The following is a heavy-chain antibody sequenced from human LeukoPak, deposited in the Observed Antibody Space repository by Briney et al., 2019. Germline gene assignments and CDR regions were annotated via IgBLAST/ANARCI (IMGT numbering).Heavy chain of an antibody. CDR3: ARDTGTVVDY. CDR2: TYYSGST. Sequence: PSETLSLTCTVSGGSISTSSYYWDWIRQPPGKGLEWIGSTYYSGSTNYNPSLKSRVTTSVDTSKNQFSLKLSSVTAADTAVYYCARDTGTVVDYWGQGTLVTVSS. V-gene: IGHV4-39*07. J-gene: IGHJ4*02. D-gene: IGHD4-23*01. CDR1: GGSISTSSYY.